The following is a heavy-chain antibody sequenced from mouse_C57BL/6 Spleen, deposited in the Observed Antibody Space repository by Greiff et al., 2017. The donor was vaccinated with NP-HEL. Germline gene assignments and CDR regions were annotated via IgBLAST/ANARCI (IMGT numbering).Heavy chain of an antibody. D-gene: IGHD2-1*01. Sequence: EVQLQESGPGLVKPSQSLSLTCSVTGYSITSGYYWNWIRQFPGNKLEWMGYISYDGSNNYNPSLKNRISITRDTSKNQFFLKLNSVTTEDTATYYCAREGDGNYGVYYAMDYWGQGTSVTVSS. CDR3: AREGDGNYGVYYAMDY. CDR2: ISYDGSN. CDR1: GYSITSGYY. V-gene: IGHV3-6*01. J-gene: IGHJ4*01.